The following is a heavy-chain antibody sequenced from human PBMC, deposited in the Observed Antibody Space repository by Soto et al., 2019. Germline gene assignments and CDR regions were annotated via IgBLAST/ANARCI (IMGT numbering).Heavy chain of an antibody. D-gene: IGHD3-10*01. Sequence: SETLSLTCTVSGGSISSYYWSWIRQPPGKGLEWIGYIYYSGSTNYNPSLKSRVTISVDTSKNQFSLKLSSVTAADTAVYYCARDGEGNWLRGLVRGNWFDPWGQGTLVTVS. V-gene: IGHV4-59*01. J-gene: IGHJ5*02. CDR2: IYYSGST. CDR1: GGSISSYY. CDR3: ARDGEGNWLRGLVRGNWFDP.